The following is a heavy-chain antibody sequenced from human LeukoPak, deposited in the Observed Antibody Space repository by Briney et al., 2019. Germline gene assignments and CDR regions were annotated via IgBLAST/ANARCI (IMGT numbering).Heavy chain of an antibody. CDR2: MNPNSGNT. J-gene: IGHJ4*02. CDR3: ARDRLRGYFDY. CDR1: GYTFTSYD. Sequence: ASVKVSCKASGYTFTSYDINWVRQAPGQGLEWMGWMNPNSGNTGYAQKFQGRVTMTRNTSISTAYMEPSSLRSEDTAVYYCARDRLRGYFDYWGQGTLVTVSS. V-gene: IGHV1-8*01. D-gene: IGHD3-16*01.